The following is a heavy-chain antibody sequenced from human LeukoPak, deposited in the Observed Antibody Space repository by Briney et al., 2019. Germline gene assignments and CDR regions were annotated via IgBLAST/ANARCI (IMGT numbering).Heavy chain of an antibody. D-gene: IGHD2-8*01. J-gene: IGHJ2*01. V-gene: IGHV4-30-2*01. CDR3: ARGYCTNGVCYIVRQRGIRVGYFDL. CDR2: IYHSGNT. CDR1: GDSISGGAYF. Sequence: SETLSLTCTVSGDSISGGAYFWNWIRQPPGKGLEWIGYIYHSGNTYYNPSLKSRVTISVDRSKNQFSLKLSSVTAADTAVYYCARGYCTNGVCYIVRQRGIRVGYFDLWGRGTLVTVSS.